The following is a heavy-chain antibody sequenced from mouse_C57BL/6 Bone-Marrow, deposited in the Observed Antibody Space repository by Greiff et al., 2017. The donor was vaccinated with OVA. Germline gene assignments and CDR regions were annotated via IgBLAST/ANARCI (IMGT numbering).Heavy chain of an antibody. Sequence: EVKLMESGGGLVQPGGSLKLSCAASGFTFSDYYMYWVRQTPEKRLEWVAYISNGGGSTYYPDTVKGRFTISRDNAKNTLYLQVSRLKSEDTAMYYCARHGGVTEPFDYWGQGTTLTVSS. CDR1: GFTFSDYY. CDR3: ARHGGVTEPFDY. J-gene: IGHJ2*01. V-gene: IGHV5-12*01. D-gene: IGHD1-1*02. CDR2: ISNGGGST.